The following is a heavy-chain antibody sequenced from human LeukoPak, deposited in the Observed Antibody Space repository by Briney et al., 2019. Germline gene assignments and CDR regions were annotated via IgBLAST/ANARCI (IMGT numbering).Heavy chain of an antibody. CDR1: GGSFSGYY. D-gene: IGHD1-7*01. CDR3: ARVVTGTAANWFDP. J-gene: IGHJ5*02. V-gene: IGHV4-34*01. Sequence: PSETLSLTCAVYGGSFSGYYWSWIRQPPGKGLEWIGEINHSGSTNYNPSRNSRVTISVDTPKNQFSLKLSSVTAADTAVYYCARVVTGTAANWFDPWGQGTLVTVSS. CDR2: INHSGST.